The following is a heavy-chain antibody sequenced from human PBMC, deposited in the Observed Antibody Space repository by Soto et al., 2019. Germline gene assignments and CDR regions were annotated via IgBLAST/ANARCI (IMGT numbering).Heavy chain of an antibody. V-gene: IGHV1-3*01. D-gene: IGHD1-26*01. CDR2: IQAASGST. CDR1: GDAFTTYS. Sequence: GASVKVSCKASGDAFTTYSFHWVRQAPGHGLEWMGWIQAASGSTKSPQTFQGRLTNTRDTSASTVYMELSSLRPEDTAVYYCATGRYSGSSYYDGLDVWGQGTTVTVSS. CDR3: ATGRYSGSSYYDGLDV. J-gene: IGHJ6*02.